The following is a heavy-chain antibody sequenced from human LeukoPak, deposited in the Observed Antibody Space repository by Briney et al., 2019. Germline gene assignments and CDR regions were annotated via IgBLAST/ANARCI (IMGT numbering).Heavy chain of an antibody. D-gene: IGHD3-3*01. V-gene: IGHV1-2*02. Sequence: AASVKVSCKASGYTFTGYYVHWVRQAPGQGLEWMGWMNPKSGGTNYAQKFEARVTMTTDTSTSTAYMELRSLRSDDTAVYYCARGLEWLTRRHTWFDPWGQGTLVTVSS. CDR1: GYTFTGYY. CDR2: MNPKSGGT. J-gene: IGHJ5*02. CDR3: ARGLEWLTRRHTWFDP.